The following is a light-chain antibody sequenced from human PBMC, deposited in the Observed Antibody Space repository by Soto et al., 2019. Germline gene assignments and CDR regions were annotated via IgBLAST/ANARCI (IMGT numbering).Light chain of an antibody. J-gene: IGKJ5*01. V-gene: IGKV3-15*01. Sequence: EIVMTQSPATLSVSPGERATLSCRASQSVSSNLAWYQQKPGQAPRLLIYGASTRATGIPARFTGSGSGTDFTLTISSLQPEDFATYYCQQLHDYPRTFGQGTRLEIK. CDR3: QQLHDYPRT. CDR2: GAS. CDR1: QSVSSN.